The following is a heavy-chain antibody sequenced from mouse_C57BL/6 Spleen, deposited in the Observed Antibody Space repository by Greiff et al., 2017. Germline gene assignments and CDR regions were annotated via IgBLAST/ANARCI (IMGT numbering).Heavy chain of an antibody. CDR3: ARELPYYFDY. CDR2: IYPGDGDT. J-gene: IGHJ2*01. D-gene: IGHD4-1*01. CDR1: GYAFSSYW. V-gene: IGHV1-80*01. Sequence: LVEPGASVKISCKASGYAFSSYWMNWVKQRPGKGLEWIGQIYPGDGDTNYNGKFKGKATLTADKSSSTAYMQLSSLTSEDSAVYFCARELPYYFDYWGQGTTLTVSS.